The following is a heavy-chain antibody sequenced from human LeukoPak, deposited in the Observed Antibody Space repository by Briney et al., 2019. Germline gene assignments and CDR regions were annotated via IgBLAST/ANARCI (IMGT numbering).Heavy chain of an antibody. CDR2: ISGSGGST. J-gene: IGHJ4*02. V-gene: IGHV3-23*01. CDR3: ARDEGPRGGFDY. Sequence: GGSLRLSCAASGFTFSGYAMSWVRQAPGKGLEWVSAISGSGGSTYYADSVKGRFTISRDNSKNTLYLQMNSLRAEDTAVYYCARDEGPRGGFDYWGQGTLVTVSS. CDR1: GFTFSGYA.